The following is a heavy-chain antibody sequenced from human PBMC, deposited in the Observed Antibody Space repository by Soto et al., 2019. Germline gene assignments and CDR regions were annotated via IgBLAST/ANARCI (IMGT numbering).Heavy chain of an antibody. D-gene: IGHD2-2*01. CDR2: FNPTGSRA. CDR1: GYHFSRYY. CDR3: YRDRCSSTRCYPDH. Sequence: QVQLVQSGAELKMPGASVKVSCKTSGYHFSRYYVHWVRQAPGKGLEWMGGFNPTGSRATYAQNFQGNVTMTSDTATATVYLEVTGLKSEDTAVYSCYRDRCSSTRCYPDHWSKRNMVTVSS. J-gene: IGHJ4*02. V-gene: IGHV1-46*03.